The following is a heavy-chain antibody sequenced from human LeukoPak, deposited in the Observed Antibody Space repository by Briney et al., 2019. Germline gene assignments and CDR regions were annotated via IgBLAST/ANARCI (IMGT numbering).Heavy chain of an antibody. J-gene: IGHJ3*02. CDR3: ASDAFDI. CDR1: GNAFITYA. V-gene: IGHV1-3*01. CDR2: INDGDGDT. Sequence: ASVKVSCKASGNAFITYAMYWVRQAPGQRLEWMGWINDGDGDTRYSQRFQGRVTMTRDTSARTAYMELCSLRSEDTAVYYCASDAFDIWGQGTMVTVSS.